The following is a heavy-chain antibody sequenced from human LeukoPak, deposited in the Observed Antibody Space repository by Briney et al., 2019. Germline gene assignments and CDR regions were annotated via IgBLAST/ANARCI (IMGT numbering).Heavy chain of an antibody. CDR2: IYSGGST. D-gene: IGHD2-2*01. J-gene: IGHJ4*02. CDR3: ARSLTRNYYFDY. CDR1: GFTVSSNY. V-gene: IGHV3-53*01. Sequence: KSGGSLRLSCAASGFTVSSNYMSWVRQAPGKGLEWVSVIYSGGSTYYADSVKGRFTISRDNSKNTLYLQMNSLRAEDTAVYYCARSLTRNYYFDYWGQGTLVTVSS.